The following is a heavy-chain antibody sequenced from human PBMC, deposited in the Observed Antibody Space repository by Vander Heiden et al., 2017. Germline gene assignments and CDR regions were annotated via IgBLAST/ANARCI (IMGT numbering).Heavy chain of an antibody. Sequence: QVQLVESGGGVVQPGRSLRLSCAASGFTFSSYAMHWVRQAPGKGLEWVAVISYDGSNKYYADSVKGRFTISRDNSKNTLYLQMNSLRAEDTAVYYCARGGIVVVVAATYFDYWGQGTLVTVSS. CDR2: ISYDGSNK. D-gene: IGHD2-15*01. V-gene: IGHV3-30*04. CDR1: GFTFSSYA. CDR3: ARGGIVVVVAATYFDY. J-gene: IGHJ4*02.